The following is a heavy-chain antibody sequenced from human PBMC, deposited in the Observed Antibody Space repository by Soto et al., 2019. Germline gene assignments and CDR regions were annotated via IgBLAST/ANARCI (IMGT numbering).Heavy chain of an antibody. D-gene: IGHD2-21*02. CDR2: IYSGGRT. Sequence: WGSLILSCTPSWFTVSSNYMNWVRQAPGKGLEWVSVIYSGGRTYYADSVKGRFTISRDNSKNTLYLQMNSLGAEDTAVYYCARGLPPDYWGQGTVVTASS. CDR3: ARGLPPDY. J-gene: IGHJ4*02. V-gene: IGHV3-53*01. CDR1: WFTVSSNY.